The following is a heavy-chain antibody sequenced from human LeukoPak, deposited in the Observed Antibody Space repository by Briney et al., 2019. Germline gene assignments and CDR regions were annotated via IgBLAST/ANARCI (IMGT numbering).Heavy chain of an antibody. CDR1: GGSISGYY. D-gene: IGHD5-12*01. CDR3: ARGGGYDDYFDY. V-gene: IGHV4-59*08. J-gene: IGHJ4*02. CDR2: IYYSGST. Sequence: SETLSLTCTVSGGSISGYYWSWIRQPPGKGLEWIGYIYYSGSTNYNPSLKSRVTISVDTSKNQFSLKLSSVTAADTAVYYCARGGGYDDYFDYWGQGTLVTVSS.